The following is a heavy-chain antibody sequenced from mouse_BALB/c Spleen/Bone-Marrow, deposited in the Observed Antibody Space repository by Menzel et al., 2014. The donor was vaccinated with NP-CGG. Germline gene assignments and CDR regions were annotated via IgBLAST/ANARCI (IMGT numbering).Heavy chain of an antibody. D-gene: IGHD1-1*01. V-gene: IGHV14-3*02. Sequence: LMESGAELVKLGASVKLSCTASGFNIKDTYMHWVKQRPEQGLEWIGRIDPANGNTKYDPKFQGKATITADTSSNTAYLQLSSLTSEDTAVYYCASYYYGRAWFAYWGQGTLVTVSA. CDR1: GFNIKDTY. CDR2: IDPANGNT. CDR3: ASYYYGRAWFAY. J-gene: IGHJ3*01.